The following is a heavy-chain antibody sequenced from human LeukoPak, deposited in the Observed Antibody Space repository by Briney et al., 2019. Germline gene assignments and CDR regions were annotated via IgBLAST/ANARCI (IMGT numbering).Heavy chain of an antibody. CDR3: ARAQGGVVRGVMFDS. CDR2: IHDSGIT. D-gene: IGHD3-10*01. V-gene: IGHV4-59*02. Sequence: SETLSLTCTVSGASVSSYYWNWIRQPPGKGLEWIGYIHDSGITNYNPALKSRVTASVDTSKNQFSLRLSSVTAADTAVYYCARAQGGVVRGVMFDSWGQGTLVTVSS. J-gene: IGHJ4*02. CDR1: GASVSSYY.